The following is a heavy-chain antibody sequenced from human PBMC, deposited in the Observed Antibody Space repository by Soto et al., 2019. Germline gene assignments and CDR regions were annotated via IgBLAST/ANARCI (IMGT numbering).Heavy chain of an antibody. D-gene: IGHD3-10*01. Sequence: QVQLVQSGAEVKKPGSSVKVSCKASGDTFSFYTLNWVRQAPGQGFEWVGRVNPILAMSSSAHQFQGRVSMFADKSTGTAYMGLRGLRSDDAAVYDCATSYGSVSSPFDYWGQGTLVTVSS. CDR3: ATSYGSVSSPFDY. V-gene: IGHV1-69*02. CDR1: GDTFSFYT. J-gene: IGHJ4*02. CDR2: VNPILAMS.